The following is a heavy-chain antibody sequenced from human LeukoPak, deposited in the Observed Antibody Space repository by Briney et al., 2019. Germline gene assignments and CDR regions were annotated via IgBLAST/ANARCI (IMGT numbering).Heavy chain of an antibody. CDR2: INPNSGGT. Sequence: GASVKVSCKASGYTFTCYYMHWVRQAPGQGLEWMGWINPNSGGTNYAQKFQGRVTMTRDTSISTAYMELSRLRSDDTAVYYCARSTAAGMGDFDYWGQGTLVTVSS. CDR1: GYTFTCYY. CDR3: ARSTAAGMGDFDY. V-gene: IGHV1-2*02. J-gene: IGHJ4*02. D-gene: IGHD6-13*01.